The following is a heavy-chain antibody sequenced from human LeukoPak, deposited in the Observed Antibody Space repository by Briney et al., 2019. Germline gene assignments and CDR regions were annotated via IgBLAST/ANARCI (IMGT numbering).Heavy chain of an antibody. CDR1: GYSFSNYW. J-gene: IGHJ4*02. D-gene: IGHD1-14*01. Sequence: GESLRISCEGSGYSFSNYWISCVRQMPGKGLEWMGTIDPGDSYTNYSPSFQGHVTISADKSISTAYLQWSSLKASDTAMYYCARHSGRDSFDYWGQGTLVTVSS. V-gene: IGHV5-10-1*01. CDR3: ARHSGRDSFDY. CDR2: IDPGDSYT.